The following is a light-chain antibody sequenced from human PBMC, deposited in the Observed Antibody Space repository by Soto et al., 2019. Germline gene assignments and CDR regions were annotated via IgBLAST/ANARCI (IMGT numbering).Light chain of an antibody. J-gene: IGKJ1*01. CDR1: QSVSSSY. CDR3: QHYVTSLTT. V-gene: IGKV3-20*01. CDR2: GAS. Sequence: EVVLTQSPGTLSLSPGERATLSCRASQSVSSSYLAWYQQKPGQAPRLLIYGASSRATGIPDRFSGSGSGTDFTLSISRLEPEDSAVYYCQHYVTSLTTFGQGTKVDI.